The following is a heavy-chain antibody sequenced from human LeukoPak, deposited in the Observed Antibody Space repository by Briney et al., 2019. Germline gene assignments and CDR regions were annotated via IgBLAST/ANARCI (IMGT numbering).Heavy chain of an antibody. CDR2: IYYSGST. V-gene: IGHV4-39*07. CDR3: ARILAPYYGSGSYYSSPTYFDY. D-gene: IGHD3-10*01. Sequence: SETLSLTCTVSGGSISSSSYYWGWIRQPPGKGLEWIGSIYYSGSTYYNPSLKSRVTISVDTSKNQFSLKLSSVTAADTAVYYCARILAPYYGSGSYYSSPTYFDYWGQGTLVTVSS. CDR1: GGSISSSSYY. J-gene: IGHJ4*02.